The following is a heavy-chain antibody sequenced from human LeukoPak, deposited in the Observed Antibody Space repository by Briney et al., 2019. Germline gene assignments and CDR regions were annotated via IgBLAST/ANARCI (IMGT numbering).Heavy chain of an antibody. CDR1: GYTFTNNY. J-gene: IGHJ4*02. CDR3: ARMDMDPAMVTNYLDH. V-gene: IGHV1-46*01. D-gene: IGHD5-18*01. CDR2: IHPSGSST. Sequence: ASVKISCKASGYTFTNNYMHWVLQAPGQGLEWMGVIHPSGSSTNYAQRFQGRVTMTKDMSTSTVYIELSSLRSEDTAVYYCARMDMDPAMVTNYLDHWGQGTLVTVSS.